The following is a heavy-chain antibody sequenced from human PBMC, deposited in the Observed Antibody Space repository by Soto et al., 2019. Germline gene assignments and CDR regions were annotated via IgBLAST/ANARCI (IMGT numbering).Heavy chain of an antibody. J-gene: IGHJ4*02. Sequence: GESLKISCKGSGYSFAGYRITWVRRKPGKGLEWMGRIDPSDSQTYYSPSFRGHVTISVTKSITTVFLQWSSLRASDTAMYYCARQIYDSDTGPNFQYYFDSWGQGTPVTVSS. V-gene: IGHV5-10-1*01. CDR1: GYSFAGYR. D-gene: IGHD3-22*01. CDR2: IDPSDSQT. CDR3: ARQIYDSDTGPNFQYYFDS.